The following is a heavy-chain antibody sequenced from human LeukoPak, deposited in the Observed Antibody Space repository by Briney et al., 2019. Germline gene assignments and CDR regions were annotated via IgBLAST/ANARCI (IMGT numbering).Heavy chain of an antibody. Sequence: GGSLRLSCAASGFTFTSYAMSWVRQAPGKGLEWVSTISGSGSSTYYADSVKGRFTISRDNSKNTLYLQMNSLRADDTAVYYCAKSAVVTRGLFDYWGQGTLVTVPS. CDR1: GFTFTSYA. V-gene: IGHV3-23*01. CDR3: AKSAVVTRGLFDY. CDR2: ISGSGSST. J-gene: IGHJ4*02. D-gene: IGHD4-23*01.